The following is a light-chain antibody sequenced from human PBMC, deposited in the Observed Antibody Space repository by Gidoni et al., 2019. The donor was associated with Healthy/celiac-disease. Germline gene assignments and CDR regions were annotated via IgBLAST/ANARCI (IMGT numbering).Light chain of an antibody. J-gene: IGKJ1*01. CDR2: KAS. Sequence: IQMTQSPSTLSASVGDRVTITCRASQSISSWLAWYQQKPGKAPKLLIYKASSLESGVPSRFSGSGSGTEFTLSISLLQPDDFATYYCQPYNSHRTFXHXTKVEIK. CDR3: QPYNSHRT. V-gene: IGKV1-5*03. CDR1: QSISSW.